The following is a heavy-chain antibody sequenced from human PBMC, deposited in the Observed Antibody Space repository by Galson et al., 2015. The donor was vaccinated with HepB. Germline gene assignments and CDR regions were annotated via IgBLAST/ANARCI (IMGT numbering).Heavy chain of an antibody. J-gene: IGHJ5*02. CDR2: ITGSGGST. V-gene: IGHV3-23*01. D-gene: IGHD2-15*01. CDR3: ARGIVVVVAATPGSSWFDP. CDR1: GFTFSSYS. Sequence: SLRLSCAASGFTFSSYSMSWVRQAPGKGLEWVSGITGSGGSTYYADSVKGRLTISRDNSKNTLYLQMNSLRAEDTAVYYCARGIVVVVAATPGSSWFDPWGQGTLVTVSS.